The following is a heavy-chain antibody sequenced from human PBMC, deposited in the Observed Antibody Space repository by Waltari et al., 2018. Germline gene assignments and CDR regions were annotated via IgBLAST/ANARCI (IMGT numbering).Heavy chain of an antibody. CDR2: IAYDGSNK. CDR3: ARLLSSGYYRDY. V-gene: IGHV3-30*01. J-gene: IGHJ4*02. D-gene: IGHD3-22*01. CDR1: GFTFSSYA. Sequence: QVQLVESGGGVVQPGRSLRLSCAASGFTFSSYAMHWVRQAPGKGVEWVAVIAYDGSNKYYADSVKGRFTISRDNSKNTLYLQMNSLRAEDTAVYYCARLLSSGYYRDYWGQGTLVTVSS.